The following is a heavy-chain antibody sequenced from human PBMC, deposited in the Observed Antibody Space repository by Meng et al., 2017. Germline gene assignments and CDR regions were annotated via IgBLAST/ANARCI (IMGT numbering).Heavy chain of an antibody. D-gene: IGHD1-26*01. CDR3: ARDRRGGATTGNFQH. J-gene: IGHJ1*01. CDR1: GFSFSRYA. CDR2: ISYDGSNK. Sequence: QVPRVGAGGGVVQPGRSLRLSCAASGFSFSRYAMPWVRQAPGKGLEWVAVISYDGSNKYYADSVKGRFTISRDNSKNTLYLQMNSLRAEDTAVYYCARDRRGGATTGNFQHWGQGTLVTVSS. V-gene: IGHV3-30*04.